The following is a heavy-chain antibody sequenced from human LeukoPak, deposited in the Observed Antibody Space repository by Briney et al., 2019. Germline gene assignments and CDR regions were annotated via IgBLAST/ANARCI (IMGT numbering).Heavy chain of an antibody. Sequence: GGSLRLSCAASGFTFSSFGMSWVRQAPGKGLEWVSAISGSGGSNYYADSVKGRFTISRDNSKNTLYLQMNSLRAEDTAVYYCAKDQYYYDSSGYYYPDAFDIWGQGTMVTVSS. CDR1: GFTFSSFG. CDR3: AKDQYYYDSSGYYYPDAFDI. D-gene: IGHD3-22*01. CDR2: ISGSGGSN. V-gene: IGHV3-23*01. J-gene: IGHJ3*02.